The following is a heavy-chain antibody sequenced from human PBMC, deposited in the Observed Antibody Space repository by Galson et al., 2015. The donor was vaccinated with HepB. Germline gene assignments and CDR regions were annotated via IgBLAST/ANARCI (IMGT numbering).Heavy chain of an antibody. D-gene: IGHD3-22*01. CDR1: GFTFRNAW. CDR3: TTGNYDSSGYYYVRLADAFDI. Sequence: SLRLSCAASGFTFRNAWLNWVRQAPGKGLEWVGRIKSKTDGGTTDYAAPVKGRFTISRDDSKNTLYLQMNSLKTEDTAVYYCTTGNYDSSGYYYVRLADAFDIWGQGTMVTVSS. J-gene: IGHJ3*02. CDR2: IKSKTDGGTT. V-gene: IGHV3-15*07.